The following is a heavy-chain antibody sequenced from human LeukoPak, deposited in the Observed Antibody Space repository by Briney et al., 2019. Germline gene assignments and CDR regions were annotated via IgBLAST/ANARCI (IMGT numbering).Heavy chain of an antibody. V-gene: IGHV4-30-4*01. CDR1: GGPISSGDYY. CDR3: ASSYYYDSSGTGNWFDP. Sequence: TSETLSLTCTVSGGPISSGDYYWSWIRQAPGKGLEWIGYIYYSGSTYYNPSLKSRVTISVDTSKNQFSLKLSSVTAADTAVYYCASSYYYDSSGTGNWFDPWGQGTLVTVSS. CDR2: IYYSGST. J-gene: IGHJ5*02. D-gene: IGHD3-22*01.